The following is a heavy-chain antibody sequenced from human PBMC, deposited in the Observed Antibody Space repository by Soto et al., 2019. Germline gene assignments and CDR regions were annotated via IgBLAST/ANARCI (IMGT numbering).Heavy chain of an antibody. CDR1: GYTFTGYY. CDR3: ARGFYDYVWGSYRNNWFDP. Sequence: GASVKVSCKASGYTFTGYYMHWVRQAPGQGLEWMGWINPNSGSTNYAQKFQGWVTMTRDTSISTAYMELGRLRSDDTAVYYCARGFYDYVWGSYRNNWFDPWGQGTLVTVSS. D-gene: IGHD3-16*02. J-gene: IGHJ5*02. CDR2: INPNSGST. V-gene: IGHV1-2*04.